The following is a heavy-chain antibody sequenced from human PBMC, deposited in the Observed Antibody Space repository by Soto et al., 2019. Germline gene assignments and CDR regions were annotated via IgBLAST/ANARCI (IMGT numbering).Heavy chain of an antibody. CDR1: GYTFTDYW. Sequence: PGESLKISCKGSGYTFTDYWIGWVRQLPGKGLEWMGIIYPGDSDTRYSPSFQGQVTITADKSTSTAYLQWNTLKASDTAMYYCARSGGGSSSSGFSYYYGMDVWGQGTTVTVSS. D-gene: IGHD6-6*01. CDR2: IYPGDSDT. CDR3: ARSGGGSSSSGFSYYYGMDV. J-gene: IGHJ6*02. V-gene: IGHV5-51*01.